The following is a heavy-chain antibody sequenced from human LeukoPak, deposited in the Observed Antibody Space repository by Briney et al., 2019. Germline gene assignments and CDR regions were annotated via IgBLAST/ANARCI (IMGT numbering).Heavy chain of an antibody. J-gene: IGHJ4*02. Sequence: PGGSLRLSRAASGFTFSSYAMSWVRQAPGKGLEWVSAISGSGGSTYYADSVKGRFTISRDNSKNTLYLQMNSLRAEDTAVYYCAKVTPADYDFWSGYLYYFDYWRQGTLVTVSS. CDR2: ISGSGGST. D-gene: IGHD3-3*01. CDR3: AKVTPADYDFWSGYLYYFDY. CDR1: GFTFSSYA. V-gene: IGHV3-23*01.